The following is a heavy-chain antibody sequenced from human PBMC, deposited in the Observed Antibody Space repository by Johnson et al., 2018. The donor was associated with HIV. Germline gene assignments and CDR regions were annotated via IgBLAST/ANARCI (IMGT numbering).Heavy chain of an antibody. CDR2: VWYDGGNK. V-gene: IGHV3-33*01. J-gene: IGHJ3*02. D-gene: IGHD4-23*01. CDR1: GFTFSNYG. CDR3: ARGEDYGGNFGALDI. Sequence: QVQLVESGGGVVQPGRSLRLSCVASGFTFSNYGMHWVRQAPGKGLEWVALVWYDGGNKYYADSVKGRFTISRDNSKNTLYLQMNSLRDEDTAVYYCARGEDYGGNFGALDIWGQGTMVTVSS.